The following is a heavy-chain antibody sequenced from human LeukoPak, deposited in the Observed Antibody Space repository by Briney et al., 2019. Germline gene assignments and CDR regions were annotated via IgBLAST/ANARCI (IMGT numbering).Heavy chain of an antibody. J-gene: IGHJ4*02. CDR3: VRDGGGAEDY. CDR2: IKEDGSEK. V-gene: IGHV3-7*01. CDR1: GFTFSSYW. Sequence: GGSLRLSCAASGFTFSSYWMSWVRQAPGKGLEWVANIKEDGSEKKYVDSVKGRFTISRDNAKNSLYVQMNSLRGEETAVYYCVRDGGGAEDYWGQGTLVTVSS. D-gene: IGHD3-16*01.